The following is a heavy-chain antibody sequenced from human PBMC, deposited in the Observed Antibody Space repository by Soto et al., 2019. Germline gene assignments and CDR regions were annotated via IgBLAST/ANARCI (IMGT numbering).Heavy chain of an antibody. J-gene: IGHJ4*02. CDR1: GDSISDYY. CDR3: ARENYFFDTDGYYYVLDY. CDR2: LHGSGGS. V-gene: IGHV4-4*07. D-gene: IGHD3-22*01. Sequence: SETLSLTCSVSGDSISDYYWSWIRQPAGKGLEWIGRLHGSGGSNYNPSLKSRVTMSLDTSKNQLSLNLRSVTAADTAVYFCARENYFFDTDGYYYVLDYWGRGTLVTVSS.